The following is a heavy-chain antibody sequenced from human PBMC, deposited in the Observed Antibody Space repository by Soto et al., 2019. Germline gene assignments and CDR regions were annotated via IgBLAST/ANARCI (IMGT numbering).Heavy chain of an antibody. J-gene: IGHJ6*02. D-gene: IGHD6-13*01. CDR2: INPSGGST. CDR1: GYTFTSYY. V-gene: IGHV1-46*01. Sequence: GASVKVSCKASGYTFTSYYMHCVRQAPGQGLEWMGIINPSGGSTSYAQKFQGRVTMTRDTSTSTVYMELSSLRSEDTAVYYCARDRTRPRIAASYYGMDVWGQGTTVTVSS. CDR3: ARDRTRPRIAASYYGMDV.